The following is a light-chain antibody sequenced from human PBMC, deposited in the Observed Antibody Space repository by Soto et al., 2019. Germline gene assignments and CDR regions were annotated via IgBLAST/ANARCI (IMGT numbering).Light chain of an antibody. V-gene: IGKV3-20*01. Sequence: EIVLTQSPGTLSLSPGERATLFCRASQSVSSSNLDWYQQKFGQAPRLLIYGASSRATGIPARFSGSGSGTDFTLTISRLEPEDFAVYYCQHYGSSLYTFGQGTKLEIK. J-gene: IGKJ2*01. CDR1: QSVSSSN. CDR3: QHYGSSLYT. CDR2: GAS.